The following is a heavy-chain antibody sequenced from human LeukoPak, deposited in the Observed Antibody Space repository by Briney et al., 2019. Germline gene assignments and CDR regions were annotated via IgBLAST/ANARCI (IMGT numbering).Heavy chain of an antibody. Sequence: PGGSLRLSCAASXFTFSSYSMNWVRQAPGKGLEWVSSISTTSSFIYYADSVKGRFTVSRDYAKNSLFLQMTSLRAEDTAVYYCARVAYGDYYFDYWGQGTLVTVSS. CDR3: ARVAYGDYYFDY. CDR1: XFTFSSYS. J-gene: IGHJ4*02. V-gene: IGHV3-21*01. D-gene: IGHD4-17*01. CDR2: ISTTSSFI.